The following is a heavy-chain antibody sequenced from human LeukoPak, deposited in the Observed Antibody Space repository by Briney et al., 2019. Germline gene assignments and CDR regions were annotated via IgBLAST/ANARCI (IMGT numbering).Heavy chain of an antibody. CDR3: ARGPLFSPRIGPSKYNWFDP. CDR1: GYTFTSYG. D-gene: IGHD2-21*01. V-gene: IGHV1-18*01. Sequence: SVKVSCKASGYTFTSYGISWVRQAPGQGLEWMGWISAYNGNTNYAQKLQGRATMTTDTSTRTAYMELRSLRSDDTAVYYCARGPLFSPRIGPSKYNWFDPWGQGTLVTVSS. CDR2: ISAYNGNT. J-gene: IGHJ5*02.